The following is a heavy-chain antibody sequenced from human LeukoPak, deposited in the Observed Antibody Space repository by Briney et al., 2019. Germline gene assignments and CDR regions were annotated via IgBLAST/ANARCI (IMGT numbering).Heavy chain of an antibody. Sequence: PGGCLRLSCAASGFIFSDYYMSWVRQAPGKGLEWLSYIDLSGNVKYYVDSVKGRFTISRDNAKNSLHLQMDSLRAEDTAVYYCARRGFQPVYDYWGQGILVTVSS. V-gene: IGHV3-11*04. D-gene: IGHD2-2*02. CDR3: ARRGFQPVYDY. CDR2: IDLSGNVK. CDR1: GFIFSDYY. J-gene: IGHJ4*02.